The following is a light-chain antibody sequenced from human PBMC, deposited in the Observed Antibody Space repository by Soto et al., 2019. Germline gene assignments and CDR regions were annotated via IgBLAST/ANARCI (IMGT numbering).Light chain of an antibody. J-gene: IGKJ2*01. CDR2: AAS. V-gene: IGKV3-20*01. CDR1: QNIRSNH. CDR3: QQYGGSPYT. Sequence: EIVLTQSPGTLSLSPGERATLSCRASQNIRSNHLAWYQQRPGQAPRLLIFAASGRPTAIPDRFSGSGSGSDFTLAISRLEPEDFAMYYCQQYGGSPYTVGQGTKLEIK.